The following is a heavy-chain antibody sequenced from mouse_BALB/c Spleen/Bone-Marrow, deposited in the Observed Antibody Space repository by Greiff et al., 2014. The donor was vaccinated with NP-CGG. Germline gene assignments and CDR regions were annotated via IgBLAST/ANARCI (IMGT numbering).Heavy chain of an antibody. V-gene: IGHV14-3*02. CDR2: IDPANGNT. CDR1: GFNIKDTY. D-gene: IGHD4-1*01. Sequence: DVKLVESGAELVKPGASVKLSCSASGFNIKDTYIHWVKQRPEQGLEWIGRIDPANGNTKYDPKFQGKATVTADTSANTGYLQLSSLTSEDTAVYYCADLGDYWGQGTTLTVSS. CDR3: ADLGDY. J-gene: IGHJ2*01.